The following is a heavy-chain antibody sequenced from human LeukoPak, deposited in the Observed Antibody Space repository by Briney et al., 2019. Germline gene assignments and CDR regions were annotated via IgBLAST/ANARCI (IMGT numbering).Heavy chain of an antibody. Sequence: SVKVSCKASGGTFSCYAISWVRQAPGQGLEWMGGIIPIFGTANYAQKFQGRVTITADESTSTAYMELSSLRSEDTAVYYCARVKKFGELLNWFDPWGQGTLVTVSS. D-gene: IGHD3-10*01. CDR1: GGTFSCYA. J-gene: IGHJ5*02. V-gene: IGHV1-69*13. CDR2: IIPIFGTA. CDR3: ARVKKFGELLNWFDP.